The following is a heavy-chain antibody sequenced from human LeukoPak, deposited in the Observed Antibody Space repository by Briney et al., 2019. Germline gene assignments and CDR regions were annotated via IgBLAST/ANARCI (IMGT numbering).Heavy chain of an antibody. V-gene: IGHV4-39*01. D-gene: IGHD1-1*01. J-gene: IGHJ3*02. CDR1: GGSISSSSYY. CDR3: ARNSMTTTAFDI. Sequence: PSETLSLTCTVSGGSISSSSYYWGWIRQPPGKGLEWIGSIYYSGSTYYNPSLKSRVTISVDTSKNQFSPKLSSVTAADTAVYYCARNSMTTTAFDIWGQGTMVTVSS. CDR2: IYYSGST.